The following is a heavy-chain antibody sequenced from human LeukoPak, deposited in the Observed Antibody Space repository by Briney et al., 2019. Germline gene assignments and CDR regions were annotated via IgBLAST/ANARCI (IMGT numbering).Heavy chain of an antibody. CDR3: ANYYDSSGSPGKGDY. CDR2: ISSNGGST. D-gene: IGHD3-22*01. Sequence: GGSLRLSCAASGFTFSSYAMHWVRQAPGKGLEYVSAISSNGGSTYYANSVKGRFTISRDNSKNTLYLQMNSLRAEDTAVYYCANYYDSSGSPGKGDYWGQGTLVTVSS. V-gene: IGHV3-64*01. J-gene: IGHJ4*02. CDR1: GFTFSSYA.